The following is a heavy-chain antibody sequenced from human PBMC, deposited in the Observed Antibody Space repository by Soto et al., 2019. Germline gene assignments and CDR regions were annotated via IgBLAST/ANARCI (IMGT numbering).Heavy chain of an antibody. Sequence: GASVKVSCKASGYTFTSYYMHWVRQAPGQGLEWMGIINPSGGSTSYAQKFQGRVTMTRDTSTSTVYMELSSLRSEDTAVYYCAEEIEVVAATPAEYFQHWGQGTLVTVSS. CDR3: AEEIEVVAATPAEYFQH. J-gene: IGHJ1*01. CDR2: INPSGGST. CDR1: GYTFTSYY. D-gene: IGHD2-15*01. V-gene: IGHV1-46*01.